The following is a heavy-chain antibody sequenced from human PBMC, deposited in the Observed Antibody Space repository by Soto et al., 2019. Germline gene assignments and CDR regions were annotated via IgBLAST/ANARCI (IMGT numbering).Heavy chain of an antibody. CDR2: ISGSGGST. J-gene: IGHJ5*02. D-gene: IGHD3-22*01. CDR3: AKDLLDSTSKTYDWFDP. V-gene: IGHV3-23*01. Sequence: PGGSLRLSCAASGFTFSSYAMSWVRQAPGKGLEWVSAISGSGGSTYYADSVKGRFTISRDNSKNTLYLQMNSLRAEDTAVYYCAKDLLDSTSKTYDWFDPWGQGTLVTVSS. CDR1: GFTFSSYA.